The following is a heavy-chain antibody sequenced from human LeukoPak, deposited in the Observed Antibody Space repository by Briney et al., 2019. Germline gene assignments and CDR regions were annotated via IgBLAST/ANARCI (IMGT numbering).Heavy chain of an antibody. Sequence: PSQTLSLTCPVSGGPIRSGSYNWRWIPQPAEKRLEWIGRIYTSGSTNYNPSLKSRVTISVDTSKNQFSLKLSSVTAADTAVYYCARAKDTIFGVDHAFDIWGQGTMVTVSS. CDR2: IYTSGST. CDR1: GGPIRSGSYN. V-gene: IGHV4-61*02. J-gene: IGHJ3*02. D-gene: IGHD3-3*01. CDR3: ARAKDTIFGVDHAFDI.